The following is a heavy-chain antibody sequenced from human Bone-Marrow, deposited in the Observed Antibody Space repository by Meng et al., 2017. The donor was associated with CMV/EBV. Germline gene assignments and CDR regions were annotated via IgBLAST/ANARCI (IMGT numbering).Heavy chain of an antibody. J-gene: IGHJ4*02. CDR3: ARRQVREFDY. Sequence: LSCAASGFTLSSYGMSWVRQAPGKGLEWVSGITGSGVITSYADSVKGRFTISRDNAKNTLYLQMNSLRGDDTAVYYCARRQVREFDYWGQGTLVTVSS. CDR2: ITGSGVIT. CDR1: GFTLSSYG. D-gene: IGHD2-21*01. V-gene: IGHV3-23*01.